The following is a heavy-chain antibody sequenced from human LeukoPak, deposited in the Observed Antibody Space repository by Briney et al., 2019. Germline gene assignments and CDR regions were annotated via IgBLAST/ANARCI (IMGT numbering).Heavy chain of an antibody. D-gene: IGHD5-12*01. CDR2: INTDGSST. J-gene: IGHJ4*02. CDR3: ASPPSTHIVATIFLSGYFDY. Sequence: GGSLRLSCAASGFTFSSYWMHWVRQAPGKGLVWVSRINTDGSSTSYADSVKGRFTISRDNSKNTLYLQMNSLRAEDTAVYYCASPPSTHIVATIFLSGYFDYWGQGTLVTVSS. CDR1: GFTFSSYW. V-gene: IGHV3-74*01.